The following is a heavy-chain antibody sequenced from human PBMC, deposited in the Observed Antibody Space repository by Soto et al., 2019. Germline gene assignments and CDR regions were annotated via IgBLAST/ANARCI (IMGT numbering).Heavy chain of an antibody. CDR3: AREMNYYDTSGHSYFDY. Sequence: QVQLQESGPGLVKPSQTLSVTCTVSGGSISSGTYHWTWIRQHPEKGLEWIGYIYYSGSTYYNPSLKSRVTISVDTSKNQFSLRLSSVTAADTAVYYCAREMNYYDTSGHSYFDYWGQGTLVTVSS. CDR2: IYYSGST. CDR1: GGSISSGTYH. J-gene: IGHJ4*02. V-gene: IGHV4-31*03. D-gene: IGHD3-22*01.